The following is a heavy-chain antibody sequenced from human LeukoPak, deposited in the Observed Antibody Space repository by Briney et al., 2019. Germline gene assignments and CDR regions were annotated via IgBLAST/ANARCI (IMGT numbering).Heavy chain of an antibody. CDR2: MNPRSGNT. CDR1: GDTFTSYD. J-gene: IGHJ6*02. D-gene: IGHD3-10*01. CDR3: ARGGTLVQGVTILYGMDV. V-gene: IGHV1-8*01. Sequence: GASVKVSCKTSGDTFTSYDINWVRQATGQGLEWMGWMNPRSGNTIYTQKFQGRVAMTRDTSTSTAYMELGSLRSEDTAVYYCARGGTLVQGVTILYGMDVWGQGTTVTVSS.